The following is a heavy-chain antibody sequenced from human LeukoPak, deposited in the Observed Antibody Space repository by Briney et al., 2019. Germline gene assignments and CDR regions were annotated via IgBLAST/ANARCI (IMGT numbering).Heavy chain of an antibody. CDR1: GGSISTSSYY. Sequence: KPSETLSLTCTVSGGSISTSSYYWAWIRQPPGKGLEWIGNINYSGSTHYNASLKSRVTISVDTSKNQFSLKLSSVTAADTAVYYCGRRVAGSGYRDYWGQGTLVTVSS. D-gene: IGHD3-22*01. V-gene: IGHV4-39*01. CDR2: INYSGST. CDR3: GRRVAGSGYRDY. J-gene: IGHJ4*02.